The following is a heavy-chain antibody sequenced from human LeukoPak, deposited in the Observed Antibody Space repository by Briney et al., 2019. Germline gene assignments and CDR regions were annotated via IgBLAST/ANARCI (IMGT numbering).Heavy chain of an antibody. J-gene: IGHJ6*02. Sequence: SETLSLTCTVSGGSISCGDYYWSWIRQPPGKGLKWIGYIFYSGSTYYNPSLKSRVTISVDTSKNQFSLKLSSVTAADTAVYYCGSLNYYYGMDVWGQGTTVTVSS. CDR3: GSLNYYYGMDV. V-gene: IGHV4-30-4*01. D-gene: IGHD2-8*01. CDR1: GGSISCGDYY. CDR2: IFYSGST.